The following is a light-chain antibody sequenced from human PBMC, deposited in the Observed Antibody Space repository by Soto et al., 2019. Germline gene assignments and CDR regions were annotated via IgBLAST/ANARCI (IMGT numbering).Light chain of an antibody. CDR2: SND. Sequence: QSVLTQPPSASGTPGQSVTISCSGNSSNIGNNPVNWYQQLPGTAPKLLTHSNDHRPSGVADRFSGSKSGTSASLAISGLQSEDEADYYCAAWDDILNGWVFGGGTKLTVL. CDR3: AAWDDILNGWV. J-gene: IGLJ3*02. V-gene: IGLV1-44*01. CDR1: SSNIGNNP.